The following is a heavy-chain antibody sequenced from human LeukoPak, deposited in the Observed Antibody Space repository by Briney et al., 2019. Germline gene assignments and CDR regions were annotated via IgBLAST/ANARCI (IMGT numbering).Heavy chain of an antibody. CDR2: IYYSGST. D-gene: IGHD3-22*01. V-gene: IGHV4-59*01. Sequence: SETLSLTCTVSGGSISSYYWSWIRQPPGKGLEWIGYIYYSGSTNYNPSLKSRVTISVDTSKNQFSLKLSSVTAADTAVYYCARDSSCDSSGYLDYWGQGTLVTVSS. CDR1: GGSISSYY. CDR3: ARDSSCDSSGYLDY. J-gene: IGHJ4*02.